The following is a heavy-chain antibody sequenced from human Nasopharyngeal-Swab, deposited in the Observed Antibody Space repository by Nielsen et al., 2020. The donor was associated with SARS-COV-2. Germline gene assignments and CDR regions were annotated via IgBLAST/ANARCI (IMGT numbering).Heavy chain of an antibody. Sequence: ASVKVSCKASGYTFTGYYMHWVRQAPGQGLEWMGWINPNSGGTNYAQKLQGRVTMTTDTSTSTAYMELRSLRSDDTAVYYCARGEKGYSYGYYWYFDLWGRGTLVTVSS. CDR3: ARGEKGYSYGYYWYFDL. J-gene: IGHJ2*01. CDR2: INPNSGGT. CDR1: GYTFTGYY. D-gene: IGHD5-18*01. V-gene: IGHV1-2*02.